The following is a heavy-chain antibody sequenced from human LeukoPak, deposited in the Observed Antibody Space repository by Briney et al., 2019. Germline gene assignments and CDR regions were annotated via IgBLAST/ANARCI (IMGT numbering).Heavy chain of an antibody. CDR3: TTKYRITMVRGVSLP. D-gene: IGHD3-10*01. Sequence: GGSLRLSCAASGFTFSSYDMSWVRQAPGKGLGWVSTISGSGGSTYYADSVKGRFTISRDNSKNTLYLQMNSLRAEDTAVYYCTTKYRITMVRGVSLPWGQGTLVTVSS. J-gene: IGHJ5*02. V-gene: IGHV3-23*01. CDR2: ISGSGGST. CDR1: GFTFSSYD.